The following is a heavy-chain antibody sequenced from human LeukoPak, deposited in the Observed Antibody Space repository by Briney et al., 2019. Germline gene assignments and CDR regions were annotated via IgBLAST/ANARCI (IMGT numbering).Heavy chain of an antibody. V-gene: IGHV4-31*03. J-gene: IGHJ4*02. CDR2: IYYSGGT. D-gene: IGHD6-19*01. CDR3: ATYSSGWYRKKYYFDY. Sequence: SETLSLTCTVSGGSISSGGYYWRWIRQHPGKGLEWIGYIYYSGGTYYNPSLKSRVTISVDTSKNQFSLKLSSVTAADTAVYYCATYSSGWYRKKYYFDYWGQGTLVTVSS. CDR1: GGSISSGGYY.